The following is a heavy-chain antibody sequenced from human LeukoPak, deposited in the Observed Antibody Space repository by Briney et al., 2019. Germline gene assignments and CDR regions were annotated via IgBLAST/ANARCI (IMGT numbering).Heavy chain of an antibody. CDR3: ARGLKDVVAAAGTDNWFDP. J-gene: IGHJ5*02. CDR2: INPNSGGT. V-gene: IGHV1-2*02. D-gene: IGHD6-13*01. Sequence: GASVTVSCKASGYTFTGYYMHWVRQAPGQGLEWMGWINPNSGGTNYAQKFQGRVTMTRDTSISTAYMELSRLRSDDTAVYYCARGLKDVVAAAGTDNWFDPWGQGTLVTVSS. CDR1: GYTFTGYY.